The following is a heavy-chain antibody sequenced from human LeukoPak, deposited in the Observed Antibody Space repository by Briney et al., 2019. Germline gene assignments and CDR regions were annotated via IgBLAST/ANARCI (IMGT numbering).Heavy chain of an antibody. CDR2: ISGSGGST. D-gene: IGHD6-13*01. Sequence: PGGSLRLSCAASGLTFSSYAMSWVRQAPGEGLEWVSAISGSGGSTYYADSVKGRFTISRDNSKNTLYLQMNSLRAEDTAVYYCAKGRSGYSSPFDYWGQGTLVTVSS. V-gene: IGHV3-23*01. J-gene: IGHJ4*02. CDR3: AKGRSGYSSPFDY. CDR1: GLTFSSYA.